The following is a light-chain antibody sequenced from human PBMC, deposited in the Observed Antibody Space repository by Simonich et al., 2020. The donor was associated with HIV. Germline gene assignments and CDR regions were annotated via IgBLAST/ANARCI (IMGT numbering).Light chain of an antibody. J-gene: IGLJ3*02. CDR2: DGN. CDR3: QSYDNSNLV. CDR1: SGSIASNY. Sequence: NFMLTQPHSVSESPGKTVTISCTRSSGSIASNYVQWYQQRPGSAPTTVIYDGNLRPSGVPVRFSGSIDSSSNSASLTISGLKTEDEADYYCQSYDNSNLVFGGGTKLTVL. V-gene: IGLV6-57*03.